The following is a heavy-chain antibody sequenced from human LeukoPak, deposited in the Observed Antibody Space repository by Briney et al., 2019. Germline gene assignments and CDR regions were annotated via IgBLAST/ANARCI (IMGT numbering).Heavy chain of an antibody. Sequence: PSQTLSLTCAVSGGSISSGGYSWSWIRQPPGKGLEWIGYIYHSGSTYYNPSLKSRVTISVDRSKNQFSLKLSSVTAADTAVYYCARTHSSGWFVFDYWGRGTLVTVSS. V-gene: IGHV4-30-2*02. CDR1: GGSISSGGYS. J-gene: IGHJ4*02. CDR2: IYHSGST. CDR3: ARTHSSGWFVFDY. D-gene: IGHD6-19*01.